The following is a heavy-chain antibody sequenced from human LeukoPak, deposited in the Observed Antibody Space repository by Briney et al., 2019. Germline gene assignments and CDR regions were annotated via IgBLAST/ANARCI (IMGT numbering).Heavy chain of an antibody. D-gene: IGHD5-24*01. J-gene: IGHJ5*02. V-gene: IGHV3-53*01. CDR3: ARDGLRGNNWFDP. CDR1: GFTVSSKY. Sequence: GGSLRLSCAASGFTVSSKYMSWVRQAPGKGLEWVSVIYSGGSTYYADSVKGRFTISRDNSKNTLDLQMNSLRAADTAVYYCARDGLRGNNWFDPWGQGTLVTVSS. CDR2: IYSGGST.